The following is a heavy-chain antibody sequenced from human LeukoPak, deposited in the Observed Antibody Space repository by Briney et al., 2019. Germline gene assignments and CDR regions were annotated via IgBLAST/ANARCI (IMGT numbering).Heavy chain of an antibody. V-gene: IGHV3-11*04. Sequence: GGSLRLSCAASGFTFSDNYMTWVRQAPGKGLEWLSYISGNGGVIQYADSVKGRFTISRDNAKNSLYLQMNSLRAEDTAVYYCARDSVRGGSHDYWGQGTLVTVSS. CDR3: ARDSVRGGSHDY. J-gene: IGHJ4*02. CDR2: ISGNGGVI. D-gene: IGHD3-10*01. CDR1: GFTFSDNY.